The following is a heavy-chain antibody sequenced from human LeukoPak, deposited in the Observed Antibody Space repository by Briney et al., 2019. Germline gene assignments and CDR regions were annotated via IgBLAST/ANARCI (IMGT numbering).Heavy chain of an antibody. D-gene: IGHD3-9*01. CDR1: GFTVSSND. CDR2: ISYDGSNK. J-gene: IGHJ3*02. Sequence: GGSLRLSCAASGFTVSSNDMSWVRQAPGKGLEWVAVISYDGSNKYYADSVKGRFTISRDNSKNTLYLQMNSLRAEDTAVYYCAREGRYSPDRFRPLGAFDIWGQGTMVTVSS. CDR3: AREGRYSPDRFRPLGAFDI. V-gene: IGHV3-30-3*01.